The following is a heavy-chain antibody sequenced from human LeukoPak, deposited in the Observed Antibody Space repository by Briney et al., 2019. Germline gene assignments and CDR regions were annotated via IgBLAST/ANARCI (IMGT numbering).Heavy chain of an antibody. CDR1: GYTFTSYA. D-gene: IGHD5-12*01. CDR2: IIPILGIA. V-gene: IGHV1-69*04. CDR3: AIGARDGYNFGDY. Sequence: SVKVSCKASGYTFTSYAISWVRQAPGQGLEWMGRIIPILGIANYAQKFQGRVTITADKSTSTAYMELSSLRSEDTAVYYCAIGARDGYNFGDYWGQGTLVTVSS. J-gene: IGHJ4*02.